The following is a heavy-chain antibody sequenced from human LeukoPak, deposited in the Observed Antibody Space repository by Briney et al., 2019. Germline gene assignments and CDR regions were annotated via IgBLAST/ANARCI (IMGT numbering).Heavy chain of an antibody. D-gene: IGHD2-21*01. V-gene: IGHV4-38-2*01. CDR2: IYHSGST. Sequence: PSETLSLTCAVSGYSISSGYYWGWIRPPPGKGLEWIGSIYHSGSTYYNPSLKSRVTISVDMSKNQFSLKLSSVTAADTAVYYCAGYVVVIDYWGQGTLVTVSS. CDR1: GYSISSGYY. J-gene: IGHJ4*02. CDR3: AGYVVVIDY.